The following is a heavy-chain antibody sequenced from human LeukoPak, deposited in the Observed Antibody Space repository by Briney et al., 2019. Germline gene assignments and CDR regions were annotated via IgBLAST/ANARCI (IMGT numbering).Heavy chain of an antibody. J-gene: IGHJ4*02. D-gene: IGHD6-6*01. CDR1: GFTFSTYS. Sequence: GGSLRLSCAASGFTFSTYSMNWVRQAPGKGLEWVSSISSSSTYIYYADSVKGRFTISRDNSKNTLYLQMNSLRTDDTAVYYCARDGGEQLVGPFDYWGQGTLVTVSS. CDR2: ISSSSTYI. CDR3: ARDGGEQLVGPFDY. V-gene: IGHV3-21*01.